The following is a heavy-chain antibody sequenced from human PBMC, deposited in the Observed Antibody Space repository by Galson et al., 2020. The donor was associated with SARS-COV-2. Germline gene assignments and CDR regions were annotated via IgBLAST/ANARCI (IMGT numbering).Heavy chain of an antibody. D-gene: IGHD1-26*01. V-gene: IGHV3-30*04. CDR1: GFTFSSYA. CDR3: ARAYSGSYFNGFDY. Sequence: GGYLRLSCAASGFTFSSYAMHCVRQAPGKGLAWVAVISYDGSNKYYADSVKGRFTISRDNSKNTLYLQMNSLRAEDTAVYYCARAYSGSYFNGFDYWGQGTLVTVSS. CDR2: ISYDGSNK. J-gene: IGHJ4*02.